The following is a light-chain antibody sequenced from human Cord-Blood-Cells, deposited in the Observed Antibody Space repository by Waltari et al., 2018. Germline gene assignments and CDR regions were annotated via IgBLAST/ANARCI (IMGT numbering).Light chain of an antibody. Sequence: SYELTQPPSVSVSPGQTASITCAGDKVGDKYACWYQQKPGQSPVLVIYQDSKRPSGIPERFSGSNSGNTATLTISGTQAMDEADYYCQAWDSSPVVFGGGTKLTVL. CDR1: KVGDKY. CDR2: QDS. CDR3: QAWDSSPVV. V-gene: IGLV3-1*01. J-gene: IGLJ2*01.